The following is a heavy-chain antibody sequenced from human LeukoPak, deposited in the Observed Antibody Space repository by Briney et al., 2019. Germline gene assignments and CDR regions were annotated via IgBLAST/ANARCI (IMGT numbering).Heavy chain of an antibody. CDR2: IKQDGSEK. D-gene: IGHD6-13*01. J-gene: IGHJ4*02. CDR3: ARGPAGTFFRYFDY. Sequence: GGSLRLSCAASGFTFSSYWMSWVRQAPGKGLEWVANIKQDGSEKYYVDSVKGRFTISRDNAKNSLYLQMNSLRAEDTAVYYCARGPAGTFFRYFDYCGQGTLDTVSS. V-gene: IGHV3-7*01. CDR1: GFTFSSYW.